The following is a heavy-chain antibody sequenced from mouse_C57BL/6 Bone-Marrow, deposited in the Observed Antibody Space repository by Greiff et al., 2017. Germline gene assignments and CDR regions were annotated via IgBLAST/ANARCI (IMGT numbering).Heavy chain of an antibody. D-gene: IGHD2-4*01. CDR1: GFTFSDYG. J-gene: IGHJ1*03. CDR3: AKVYYDYDVWYFDV. Sequence: EVQVVESGGGLVKPGGSLKLSCAASGFTFSDYGMHWVRQAPEKGLEWVAYISSGSSTIYYADTVKGRFTISRDNAKNTLFLQMTSLRSEDTAMYYCAKVYYDYDVWYFDVWGTGTTVTVSS. V-gene: IGHV5-17*01. CDR2: ISSGSSTI.